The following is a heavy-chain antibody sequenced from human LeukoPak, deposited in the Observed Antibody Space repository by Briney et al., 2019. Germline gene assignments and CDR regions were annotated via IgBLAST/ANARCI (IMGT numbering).Heavy chain of an antibody. CDR2: IYYSGST. V-gene: IGHV4-61*08. Sequence: SETLSLTCTVSGGSISSGGYYWSWIRQHPGKGLEWIGYIYYSGSTNYNPSLKSRVSISVDTSKNQFSLKLTSVTSADTAVYYCARDGPAYTSRWYDYYYGLDVWGQGTTVTVSS. J-gene: IGHJ6*02. CDR1: GGSISSGGYY. CDR3: ARDGPAYTSRWYDYYYGLDV. D-gene: IGHD2-2*01.